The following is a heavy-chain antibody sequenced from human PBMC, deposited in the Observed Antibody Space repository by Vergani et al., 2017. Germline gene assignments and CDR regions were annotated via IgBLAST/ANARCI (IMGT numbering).Heavy chain of an antibody. CDR2: RNPKRGKT. V-gene: IGHV1-8*01. J-gene: IGHJ5*02. CDR3: ARGGLAAAGTSGWFDP. D-gene: IGHD6-13*01. CDR1: GYTLTSND. Sequence: QVQLVQSGAEVKKPGASVKVSCKASGYTLTSNDITWVRQATGKGLEWMGWRNPKRGKTGYAQKFKGRVTMTRKTSISTAYMELSSLRSEDTAVYYCARGGLAAAGTSGWFDPWGQGTLVTVSS.